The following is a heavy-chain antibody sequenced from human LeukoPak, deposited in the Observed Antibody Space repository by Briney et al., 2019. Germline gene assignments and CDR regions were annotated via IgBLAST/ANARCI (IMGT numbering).Heavy chain of an antibody. D-gene: IGHD6-13*01. CDR3: ARRRGSSWYGY. V-gene: IGHV4-34*01. CDR2: INHSGST. J-gene: IGHJ4*02. Sequence: KPSETLSLTCAVYGGSFSGYYWSWIRQPPGKGLEWIGEINHSGSTNYNPSLKSRVTISVDTSKNQFSLKLSSVTAADTAVYYCARRRGSSWYGYWGQGTLVTVSS. CDR1: GGSFSGYY.